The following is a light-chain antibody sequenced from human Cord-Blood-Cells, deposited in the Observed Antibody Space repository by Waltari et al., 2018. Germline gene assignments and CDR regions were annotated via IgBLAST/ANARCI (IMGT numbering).Light chain of an antibody. CDR2: AAY. Sequence: DIQMTQSPSSLSASVGDRVTITCRASQGIRNDLGWYQQKPGKAPNRLIYAAYCFQSGVPSCFSGSVSGREFTLTIRSLQPEDFATYYCLRHNSYPRTFGQRTKVETK. V-gene: IGKV1-17*01. J-gene: IGKJ1*01. CDR1: QGIRND. CDR3: LRHNSYPRT.